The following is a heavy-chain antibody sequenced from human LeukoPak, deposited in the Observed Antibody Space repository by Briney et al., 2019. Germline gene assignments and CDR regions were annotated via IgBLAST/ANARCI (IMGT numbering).Heavy chain of an antibody. Sequence: KPSETLSLTCAVYGGSFRGYYWSWIPQPPGKGREWIGEINHSGSINFNPSMKSRCSIAVDTSKKKFSMKLSSVSAAGTAVYCWARGLPGYDFWSGYYNWFVPWGQGTLGTVSS. D-gene: IGHD3-3*01. V-gene: IGHV4-34*01. CDR3: ARGLPGYDFWSGYYNWFVP. CDR1: GGSFRGYY. CDR2: INHSGSI. J-gene: IGHJ5*02.